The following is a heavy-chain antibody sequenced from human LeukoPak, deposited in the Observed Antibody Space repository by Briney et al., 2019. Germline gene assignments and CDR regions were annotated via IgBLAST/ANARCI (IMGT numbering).Heavy chain of an antibody. D-gene: IGHD4-11*01. CDR3: ARDLDYRY. J-gene: IGHJ4*02. CDR2: IYSGGST. Sequence: GSPRLSSAASGFTLSSDYMSSGRQAPGKRLEWGSDIYSGGSTYYADSVKGRVTISRDNSKNTLCLQMNSPRAEDTAVYYCARDLDYRYWGQGTLVTVSP. V-gene: IGHV3-66*01. CDR1: GFTLSSDY.